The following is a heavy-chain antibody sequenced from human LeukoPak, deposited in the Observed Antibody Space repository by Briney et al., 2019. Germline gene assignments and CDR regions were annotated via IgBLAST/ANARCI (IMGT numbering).Heavy chain of an antibody. CDR1: GLTFSNIW. V-gene: IGHV3-7*01. CDR2: TNPDGSLK. Sequence: GGSLRLSCAASGLTFSNIWMTWVRQAPGKGLEWVATTNPDGSLKNYVDSVKGRFTISRDNAKNSVYLQMNTVRAEDTAVYYCTRDWKYSTFDYWGQGTLVTVSS. J-gene: IGHJ4*02. D-gene: IGHD1-7*01. CDR3: TRDWKYSTFDY.